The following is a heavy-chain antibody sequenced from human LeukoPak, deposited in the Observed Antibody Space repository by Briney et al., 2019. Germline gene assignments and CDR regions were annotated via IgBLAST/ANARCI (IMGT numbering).Heavy chain of an antibody. J-gene: IGHJ1*01. D-gene: IGHD3-16*02. Sequence: SETLSLTCAVYGGSFSGYYWSWIRQPPGKGLEWIGEINHSGSTNYNPSFKSRVTISVDTSKNQFSLKLSSVTAADTAVYYCARGSRDYIWGSYRYTLAEYFQHWGQGTLVTVSS. CDR1: GGSFSGYY. V-gene: IGHV4-34*01. CDR3: ARGSRDYIWGSYRYTLAEYFQH. CDR2: INHSGST.